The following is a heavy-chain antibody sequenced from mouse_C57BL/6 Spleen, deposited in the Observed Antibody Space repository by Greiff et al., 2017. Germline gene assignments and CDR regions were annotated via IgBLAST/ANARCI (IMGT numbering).Heavy chain of an antibody. D-gene: IGHD2-3*01. V-gene: IGHV1-55*01. CDR1: GYTFTSYW. CDR2: IYPGSGST. Sequence: VQLQQSGAELVKPGASVKMSCKASGYTFTSYWITWVKQRPGQGLEWIGDIYPGSGSTNYNEKFKSKATLTVDTSSSTAYMQLSSLTSEDSAVYYCAWGYYSSYYYAMDYWGQGTSVTVSS. J-gene: IGHJ4*01. CDR3: AWGYYSSYYYAMDY.